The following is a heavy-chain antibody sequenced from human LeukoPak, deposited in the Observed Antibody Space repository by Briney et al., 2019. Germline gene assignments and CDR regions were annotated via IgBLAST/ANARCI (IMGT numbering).Heavy chain of an antibody. CDR3: AARPPIAVAGPFDF. V-gene: IGHV3-23*01. D-gene: IGHD6-19*01. J-gene: IGHJ4*02. Sequence: GGSLRLSCAASGFTSTNYAMGWVRQAPGKGLEWVSTISGSGDNAYYADSVKGRLTISRDNSKNPLHLQMSSLRVEDTAVYYCAARPPIAVAGPFDFWGQGTLVTVSS. CDR2: ISGSGDNA. CDR1: GFTSTNYA.